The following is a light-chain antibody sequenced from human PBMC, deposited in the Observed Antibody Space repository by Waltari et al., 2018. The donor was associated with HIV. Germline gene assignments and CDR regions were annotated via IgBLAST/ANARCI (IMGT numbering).Light chain of an antibody. V-gene: IGLV4-69*01. CDR2: LNRDGSH. J-gene: IGLJ2*01. CDR1: SAHSTYA. Sequence: QLVLTQSPSASASLGASVKLTCTLSSAHSTYAIAWHQQQPDQGPHYLMKLNRDGSHRKGDGIPARVSGSASGAERYLTISNVQSEDEGIYYCQTWGAGTVVFGGGTKLSVL. CDR3: QTWGAGTVV.